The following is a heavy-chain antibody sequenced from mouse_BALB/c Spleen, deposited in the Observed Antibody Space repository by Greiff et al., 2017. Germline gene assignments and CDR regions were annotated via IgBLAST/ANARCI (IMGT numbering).Heavy chain of an antibody. CDR1: GFTFSSYA. CDR3: ARDNFAY. J-gene: IGHJ3*01. CDR2: ISSGGSYT. Sequence: EVQRVESGGGLVKPGGSLKLSCAASGFTFSSYAMSWVRQSPEKRLEWVAEISSGGSYTYYPDTVTGRFTISRDNAKNTLYLEMSSLRSEDTAMYYCARDNFAYWGQGTLVTVSA. V-gene: IGHV5-9-4*01.